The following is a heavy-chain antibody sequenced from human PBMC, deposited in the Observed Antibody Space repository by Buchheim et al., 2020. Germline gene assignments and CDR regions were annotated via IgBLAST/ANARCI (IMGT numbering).Heavy chain of an antibody. V-gene: IGHV4-61*02. J-gene: IGHJ5*02. CDR3: ARDQERTIFGVVALSWFDP. D-gene: IGHD3-3*01. CDR2: IYTSGNT. CDR1: GGSISSGSYY. Sequence: QVQLQESGPGLVKPSQTLSLTCTVSGGSISSGSYYWSWIRQPAGKGLEWIGRIYTSGNTNYNPSLKSRVAISVDTSKNQFSLELSSVTAADTAVYYCARDQERTIFGVVALSWFDPWGQGT.